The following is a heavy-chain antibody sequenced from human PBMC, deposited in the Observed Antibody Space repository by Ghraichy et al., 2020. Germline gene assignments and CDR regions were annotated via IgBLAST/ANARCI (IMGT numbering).Heavy chain of an antibody. CDR1: GFTFSSYS. V-gene: IGHV3-21*01. CDR2: ISSSSSYI. J-gene: IGHJ6*03. D-gene: IGHD3-9*01. CDR3: AKAEDDILTGPHYYYYMDV. Sequence: GGSLRLSCAASGFTFSSYSMNWVRQAPGKGLEWVSSISSSSSYIYYADSVKGRFTISRDNAKNSLYLQMNSLRAEDTAVYYCAKAEDDILTGPHYYYYMDVWGKGTTVTVSS.